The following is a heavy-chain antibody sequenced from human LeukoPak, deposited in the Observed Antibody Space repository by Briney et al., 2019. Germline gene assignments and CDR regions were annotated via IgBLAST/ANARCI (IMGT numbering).Heavy chain of an antibody. V-gene: IGHV3-7*01. CDR1: GFTFSYYW. CDR3: AREARGTRAAFDI. J-gene: IGHJ3*02. Sequence: PGGSLRLSCAASGFTFSYYWMSWVRQAPGKGLEWVAKIQEDGSNKYYVGSVKGRFTISRDNAKNSVYLQMNSLRAEDTAVYYCAREARGTRAAFDIWGQGTVVTVS. D-gene: IGHD1-1*01. CDR2: IQEDGSNK.